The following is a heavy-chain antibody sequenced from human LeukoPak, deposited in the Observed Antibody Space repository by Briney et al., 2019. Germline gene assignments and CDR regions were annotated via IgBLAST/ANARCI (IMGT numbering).Heavy chain of an antibody. J-gene: IGHJ4*02. D-gene: IGHD2-2*01. CDR1: GYPFTGHH. Sequence: ASLKVSCKASGYPFTGHHLHWVRQAPGQGLEWMAWINPNSGGTNYAQKFQGRVTVTRDTSISKAYMELSRLTSDDTAVYYCARHTNTCLDYWGLGTLVTVSS. CDR3: ARHTNTCLDY. CDR2: INPNSGGT. V-gene: IGHV1-2*02.